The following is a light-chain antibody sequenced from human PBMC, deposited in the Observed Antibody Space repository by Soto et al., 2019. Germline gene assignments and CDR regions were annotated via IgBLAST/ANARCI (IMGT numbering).Light chain of an antibody. CDR3: QHYDNSPPWT. CDR1: QSVSSSY. CDR2: GSS. J-gene: IGKJ1*01. Sequence: EIVLTQSPGTLSLSPGERATLSCRASQSVSSSYLAWYQQKPGQAPRLLIYGSSSRATGIPDRFSGSGSGTDFTLTISRLEPEGFAVYYCQHYDNSPPWTFGQGTKVEIK. V-gene: IGKV3-20*01.